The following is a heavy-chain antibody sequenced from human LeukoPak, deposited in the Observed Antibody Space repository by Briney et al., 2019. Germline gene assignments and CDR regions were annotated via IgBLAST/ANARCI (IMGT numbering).Heavy chain of an antibody. Sequence: GGSLRLSCAASGFTFDDYAMHWVRQAPGKGLEWVSGISWNSGSKGYADSVKGRFTISRDNAKNSLYLQMNSLRAEDTAVYYCARQWLVEAFDIWGQGTMVTVSS. D-gene: IGHD6-19*01. CDR2: ISWNSGSK. CDR3: ARQWLVEAFDI. CDR1: GFTFDDYA. V-gene: IGHV3-9*01. J-gene: IGHJ3*02.